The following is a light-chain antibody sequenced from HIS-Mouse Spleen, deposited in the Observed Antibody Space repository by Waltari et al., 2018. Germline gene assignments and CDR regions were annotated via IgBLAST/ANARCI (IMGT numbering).Light chain of an antibody. CDR3: QQSYSTPRVWT. CDR1: QSISSY. V-gene: IGKV1-39*01. CDR2: AAS. J-gene: IGKJ1*01. Sequence: DIQMTQSPSSLSASVGDRVTITCRASQSISSYLNWYRQKPGKAPKLLIYAASSLQSGVPSRFSGSGSGTDFTLTISSLQPEDFATYYCQQSYSTPRVWTFGQGTKVEIK.